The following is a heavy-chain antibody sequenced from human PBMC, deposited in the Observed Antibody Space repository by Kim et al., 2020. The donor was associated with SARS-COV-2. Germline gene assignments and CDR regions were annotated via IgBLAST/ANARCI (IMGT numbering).Heavy chain of an antibody. Sequence: GGSLRLSCAASGFTFSSYEMNWVRQAPGKGLEWVSYISSSGSTIYYADSVKGRFTISRDNAKNSLYLQMNSLRAEDTAVYYCARVRVRSFDYWGQGTLVTVSS. CDR3: ARVRVRSFDY. J-gene: IGHJ4*02. CDR2: ISSSGSTI. V-gene: IGHV3-48*03. CDR1: GFTFSSYE. D-gene: IGHD4-17*01.